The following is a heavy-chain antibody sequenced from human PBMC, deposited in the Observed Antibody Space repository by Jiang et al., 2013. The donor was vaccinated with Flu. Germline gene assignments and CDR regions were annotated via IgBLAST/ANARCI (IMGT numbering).Heavy chain of an antibody. V-gene: IGHV4-34*01. D-gene: IGHD3-9*01. Sequence: LLKPSETLSLTCAVYGGSFSGYYWSWIRQPPGKGLEWIGEINHSGSTNYNPSLKSRVTISVDTSKNQFSLKLSSVTAADTAVYYCASKPYFDWLPTQGAFDYWGQGTLVTVSS. CDR3: ASKPYFDWLPTQGAFDY. CDR2: INHSGST. CDR1: GGSFSGYY. J-gene: IGHJ4*02.